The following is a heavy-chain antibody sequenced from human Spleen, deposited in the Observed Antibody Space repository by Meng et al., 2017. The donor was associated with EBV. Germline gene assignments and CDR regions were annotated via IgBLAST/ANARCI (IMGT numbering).Heavy chain of an antibody. V-gene: IGHV7-4-1*02. CDR1: GYPFSNYA. Sequence: QVQLVQLGSGLKKPGASGKVSCKTSGYPFSNYAIIWVRQAPGQGLQWIGWINTNTGSPAYAQGFTGRFLSSLDTSVSTAYLQINRLKPEDTAVYYCARGLDSRGYTAYWGQGTLVTVSS. J-gene: IGHJ4*02. CDR3: ARGLDSRGYTAY. CDR2: INTNTGSP. D-gene: IGHD5-12*01.